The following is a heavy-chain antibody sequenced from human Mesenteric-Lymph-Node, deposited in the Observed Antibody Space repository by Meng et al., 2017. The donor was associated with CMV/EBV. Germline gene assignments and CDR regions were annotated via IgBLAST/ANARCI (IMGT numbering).Heavy chain of an antibody. J-gene: IGHJ6*02. Sequence: GGSLRLSCVASGFTFSTYAMDWVRQAPGKGLEWVALISYEGSDEYYADSVRGRFTVSRDNSKNTLFLQMNNLRAADTAVYYCARARGDYYYYAMDVWGQGTTVTVSS. CDR1: GFTFSTYA. V-gene: IGHV3-30*04. CDR3: ARARGDYYYYAMDV. CDR2: ISYEGSDE.